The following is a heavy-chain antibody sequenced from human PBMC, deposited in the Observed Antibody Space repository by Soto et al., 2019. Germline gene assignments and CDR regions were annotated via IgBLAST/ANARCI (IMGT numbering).Heavy chain of an antibody. V-gene: IGHV3-7*01. D-gene: IGHD3-10*01. CDR2: IKQDGSEK. J-gene: IGHJ6*03. Sequence: GGSLRLSCAASGFTFSSYWMSWVRQAPGKGLEWVANIKQDGSEKYYVDSVKGRFTISRDNAKNSLYLQMNSLRAEDTAVYYCARAALTYYYGSGSYPHYYYYMDVWGKGTTVTVSS. CDR1: GFTFSSYW. CDR3: ARAALTYYYGSGSYPHYYYYMDV.